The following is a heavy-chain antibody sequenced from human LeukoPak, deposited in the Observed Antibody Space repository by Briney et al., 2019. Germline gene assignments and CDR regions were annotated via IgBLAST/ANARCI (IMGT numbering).Heavy chain of an antibody. CDR1: GYTFTSYD. CDR3: ARGRKVQWFAAEFDP. J-gene: IGHJ5*02. V-gene: IGHV1-8*01. Sequence: ASVKVSCKASGYTFTSYDINWVRQATGQGLEWMGWMNPNSGNTGYAQKFQGRVTMTRNTSISTAYMELSSLRSEDTAVYYCARGRKVQWFAAEFDPWGQGTLVTVSS. D-gene: IGHD3-10*01. CDR2: MNPNSGNT.